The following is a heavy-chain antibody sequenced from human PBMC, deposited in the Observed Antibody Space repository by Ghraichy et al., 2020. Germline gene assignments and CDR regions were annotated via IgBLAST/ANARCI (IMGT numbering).Heavy chain of an antibody. Sequence: GGSLRLSCAASGFMFTSYAITWFRQAPGKGLEWVSGISTSGAATYPADSVKGRFTISRDNSKNTLYLKMNSLRAEDTAVYHCAKRITAASRAFVIWGQGTMVTVSS. CDR2: ISTSGAAT. CDR3: AKRITAASRAFVI. D-gene: IGHD6-13*01. J-gene: IGHJ3*02. V-gene: IGHV3-23*01. CDR1: GFMFTSYA.